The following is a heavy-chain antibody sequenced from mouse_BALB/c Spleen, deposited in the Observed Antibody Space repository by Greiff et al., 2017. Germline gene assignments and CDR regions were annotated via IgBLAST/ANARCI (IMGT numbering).Heavy chain of an antibody. D-gene: IGHD2-1*01. CDR1: GYTFTSYT. J-gene: IGHJ3*01. CDR2: INPSSGYT. Sequence: QVQLQQSAAELARPGASVKMSCKASGYTFTSYTMHWVKQRPGQGLEWIGYINPSSGYTEYNQKFKDKTTLTADKSSSTAYMQLSSLTSEDSAVYYCARYGNYSRGFAYWGQGTLVTVSA. V-gene: IGHV1-4*02. CDR3: ARYGNYSRGFAY.